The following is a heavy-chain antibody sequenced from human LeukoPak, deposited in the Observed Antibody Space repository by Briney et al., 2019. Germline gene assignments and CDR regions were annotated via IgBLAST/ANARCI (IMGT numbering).Heavy chain of an antibody. Sequence: ASVKVSCKASGYTFTVYYMHWVRQAPGQGLEWMGGIIPIFGTANYAQKFQGRVTITADKSTSTAYMELSSLRSEDTAVYYCARALIAADWFDPWGQGTLVTVSS. CDR1: GYTFTVYY. D-gene: IGHD6-13*01. V-gene: IGHV1-69*06. CDR2: IIPIFGTA. CDR3: ARALIAADWFDP. J-gene: IGHJ5*02.